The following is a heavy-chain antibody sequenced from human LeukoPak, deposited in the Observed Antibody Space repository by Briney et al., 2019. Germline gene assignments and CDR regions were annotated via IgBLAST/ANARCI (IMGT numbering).Heavy chain of an antibody. Sequence: GGSLRLSCAASGFTFDDYAMHWIRQAPGKGLEWVSGISWNSGSIGYADSVKGRFTISRDNAKNSLYLQMNSLRAEDTALYYCAKEDRRGRHFDYWGQGTLVTVSS. J-gene: IGHJ4*02. CDR3: AKEDRRGRHFDY. D-gene: IGHD3-16*01. CDR1: GFTFDDYA. CDR2: ISWNSGSI. V-gene: IGHV3-9*01.